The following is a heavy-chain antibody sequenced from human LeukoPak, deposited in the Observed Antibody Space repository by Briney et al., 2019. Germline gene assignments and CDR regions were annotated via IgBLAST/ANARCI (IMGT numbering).Heavy chain of an antibody. D-gene: IGHD3-22*01. Sequence: ASVKVSCKVSGYTLTELSMHWVRQAPGKGLEWMGGFDPEDGETIYAQKFQGRVTMTEDTSTDTAYMELSSLRSEDTAVYYCATRGDDSSGYSINDAFDIWGQGTMVTVSS. CDR1: GYTLTELS. CDR3: ATRGDDSSGYSINDAFDI. V-gene: IGHV1-24*01. CDR2: FDPEDGET. J-gene: IGHJ3*02.